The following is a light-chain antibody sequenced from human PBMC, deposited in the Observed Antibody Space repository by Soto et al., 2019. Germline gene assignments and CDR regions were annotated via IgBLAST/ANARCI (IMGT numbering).Light chain of an antibody. J-gene: IGLJ1*01. V-gene: IGLV2-18*02. CDR3: SSFTSSTTYV. CDR2: EVS. CDR1: SSDVGSYNR. Sequence: LTQPPSVCGSPGQSVAVSCTGTSSDVGSYNRVSWYQQPPGTAPKLMIYEVSNRPSGVPDRFSGSKSGNTASLTISGLQAEDEADYYCSSFTSSTTYVFGTGTKVTVL.